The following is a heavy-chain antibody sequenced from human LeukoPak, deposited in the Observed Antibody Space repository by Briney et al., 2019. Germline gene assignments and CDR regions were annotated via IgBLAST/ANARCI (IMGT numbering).Heavy chain of an antibody. J-gene: IGHJ3*02. Sequence: GGSLRLSCAASGFTFDDYGMSWVRQAPGKGLEWVSGINWNGGSTGYADSVKGRFTISRDNAKNSLYLQMNSLRAEDTALYYCAKDIAAAGTGVAFDIWGQGTMVTVSS. CDR2: INWNGGST. V-gene: IGHV3-20*04. CDR3: AKDIAAAGTGVAFDI. D-gene: IGHD6-13*01. CDR1: GFTFDDYG.